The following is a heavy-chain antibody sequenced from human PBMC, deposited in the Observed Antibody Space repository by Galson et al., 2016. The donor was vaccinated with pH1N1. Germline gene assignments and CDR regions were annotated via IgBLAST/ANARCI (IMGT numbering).Heavy chain of an antibody. V-gene: IGHV3-74*01. J-gene: IGHJ4*02. CDR1: GFTFSKHW. CDR3: ARGNMGLDY. D-gene: IGHD2/OR15-2a*01. CDR2: INSDGSTT. Sequence: SLRLSCAASGFTFSKHWMHWVRQVPGKGLVWVSHINSDGSTTNYAGSAKGRFTISRDNAKNTLSRKMNSLGVEDTAVYYCARGNMGLDYWGQGILVTVSS.